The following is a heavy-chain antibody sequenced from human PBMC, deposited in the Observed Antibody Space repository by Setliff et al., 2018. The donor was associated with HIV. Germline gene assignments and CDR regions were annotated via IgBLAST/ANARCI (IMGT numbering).Heavy chain of an antibody. CDR1: GFSFSNSW. J-gene: IGHJ6*02. CDR3: ARAIPDYDSGSHYGMDV. D-gene: IGHD3-22*01. Sequence: PGGSLRLSCAASGFSFSNSWMTWVRQAPGKGLEWVATIKEDGREKYYVGSVKGRFTISRDKSRDILYLQMNSLRSDDTAVYYCARAIPDYDSGSHYGMDVWGQGTTVTVSS. V-gene: IGHV3-7*03. CDR2: IKEDGREK.